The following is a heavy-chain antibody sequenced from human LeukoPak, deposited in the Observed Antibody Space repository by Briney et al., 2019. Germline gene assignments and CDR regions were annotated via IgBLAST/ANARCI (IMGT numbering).Heavy chain of an antibody. Sequence: GGPLRLSCAASGFTFSSYSMNWVRQAPGKGLEWVSSISSSSSYIYYADSVKGRFTISRDNAKNSLYLQMNSLRAEDTAVYYCARDKEGAFDIWGQGTMVTVSS. J-gene: IGHJ3*02. CDR1: GFTFSSYS. CDR2: ISSSSSYI. V-gene: IGHV3-21*01. CDR3: ARDKEGAFDI.